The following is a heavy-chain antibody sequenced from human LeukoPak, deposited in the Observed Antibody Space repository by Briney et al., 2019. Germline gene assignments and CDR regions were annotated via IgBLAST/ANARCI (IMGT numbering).Heavy chain of an antibody. D-gene: IGHD6-19*01. CDR3: ARGRWLASTYFDY. Sequence: HPGGSLRLSCAASGFTFSSYAMSWVRQAPGKGLEWVSAISGSGGSTYYADSVKGRFTISRDNSKNTLYLQMNSLRAGDTAVYYCARGRWLASTYFDYWGQGTLVTVSS. J-gene: IGHJ4*02. V-gene: IGHV3-23*01. CDR2: ISGSGGST. CDR1: GFTFSSYA.